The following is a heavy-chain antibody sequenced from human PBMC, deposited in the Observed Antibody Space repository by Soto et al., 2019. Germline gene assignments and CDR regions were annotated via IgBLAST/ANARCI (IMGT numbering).Heavy chain of an antibody. D-gene: IGHD6-6*01. CDR2: ISYDGSNK. CDR1: GFTFSSYG. V-gene: IGHV3-30*18. J-gene: IGHJ4*02. CDR3: AKDSQYSSSYFEAVYFDY. Sequence: GGSLRLSCAASGFTFSSYGMHWVRQAPGKGLEWVAVISYDGSNKYYADSVKGRFTISRDNSKNTLYLQMNSLRAEDTAVYYCAKDSQYSSSYFEAVYFDYWGQGT.